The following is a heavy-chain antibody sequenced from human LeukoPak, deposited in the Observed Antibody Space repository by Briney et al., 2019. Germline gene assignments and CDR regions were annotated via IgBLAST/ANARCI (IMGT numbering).Heavy chain of an antibody. Sequence: LTGGSLRLSCAAPGFTFSSNAMSRGPQAPGKGLEGGSAIIGSGGSTYYADSGKGRFTISRDNSKNTLYLQMNSLRAEDTAVYYCAKGPYYDFWSGYYADNWFDPWGQGTLVTVSS. D-gene: IGHD3-3*01. V-gene: IGHV3-23*01. J-gene: IGHJ5*02. CDR2: IIGSGGST. CDR3: AKGPYYDFWSGYYADNWFDP. CDR1: GFTFSSNA.